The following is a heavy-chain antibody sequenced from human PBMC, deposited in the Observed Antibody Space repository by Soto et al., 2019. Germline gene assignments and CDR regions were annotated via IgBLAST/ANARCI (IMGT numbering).Heavy chain of an antibody. CDR2: IYWDDDK. CDR1: GFSLTTRGVG. CDR3: AHRAASSGYNWFDP. J-gene: IGHJ5*02. Sequence: QITLKESGPTLVKPTQTLTLTCTFSGFSLTTRGVGVGWIRQPPGKALEWLALIYWDDDKRYSPSLKSRLTITKDASRNQVVLTMTNMDPVDTATYYGAHRAASSGYNWFDPSGQGTLVTVSS. V-gene: IGHV2-5*02. D-gene: IGHD5-18*01.